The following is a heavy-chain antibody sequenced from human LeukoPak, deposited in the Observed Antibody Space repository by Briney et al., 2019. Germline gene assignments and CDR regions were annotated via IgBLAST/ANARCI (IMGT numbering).Heavy chain of an antibody. CDR3: AKDRAYPNDVFDV. D-gene: IGHD2-21*01. V-gene: IGHV3-23*01. CDR2: ISGSGGVT. CDR1: GLTLTTYA. Sequence: GGSLRLSCAVSGLTLTTYAMSWVRQAPGKGLEWVSAISGSGGVTWYADSVKGRFSISRDTSKNTLFLQMNSLRADDTALYYCAKDRAYPNDVFDVWGQGTMVTVS. J-gene: IGHJ3*01.